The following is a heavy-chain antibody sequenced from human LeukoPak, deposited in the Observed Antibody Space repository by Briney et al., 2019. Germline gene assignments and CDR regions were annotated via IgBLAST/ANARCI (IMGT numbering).Heavy chain of an antibody. D-gene: IGHD3-10*01. V-gene: IGHV4-4*07. CDR1: GGSISSYY. CDR2: IYTSGST. CDR3: ARAHRDYYGSLYYMDV. Sequence: PSETLSLTCTVSGGSISSYYWSWIRQPAGKGVEWIGRIYTSGSTNYNPSLKSRLTMSVDTSKNQFSLNLTSVTAADTAVYYCARAHRDYYGSLYYMDVGGKGTTVTVSS. J-gene: IGHJ6*03.